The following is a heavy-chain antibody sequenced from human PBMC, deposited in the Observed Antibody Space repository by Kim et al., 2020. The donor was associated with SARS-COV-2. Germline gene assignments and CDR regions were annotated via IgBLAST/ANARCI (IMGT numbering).Heavy chain of an antibody. D-gene: IGHD1-26*01. Sequence: ASVKVSCKASGYTFTSYAMHWVRQAPGQRLEWMGWINASNGNTKYSQKFQGRVTITRDTSASTAYMELSSLRSEDTAVYYCARPRVLVATEYWYFFLWCR. CDR3: ARPRVLVATEYWYFFL. CDR2: INASNGNT. CDR1: GYTFTSYA. V-gene: IGHV1-3*01. J-gene: IGHJ2*01.